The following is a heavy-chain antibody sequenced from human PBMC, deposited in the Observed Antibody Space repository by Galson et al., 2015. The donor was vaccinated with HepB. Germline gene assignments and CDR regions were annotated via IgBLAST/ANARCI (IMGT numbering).Heavy chain of an antibody. CDR3: ARVGGTIYYYGMDV. J-gene: IGHJ6*02. D-gene: IGHD2-2*01. CDR2: ISTNGATI. Sequence: RQTPGKGLQWVSYISTNGATIHYADSVKGRFTIARDNAKNTMWLQMNSLRAEDTAVYYCARVGGTIYYYGMDVWGQGNPGHRLL. V-gene: IGHV3-11*04.